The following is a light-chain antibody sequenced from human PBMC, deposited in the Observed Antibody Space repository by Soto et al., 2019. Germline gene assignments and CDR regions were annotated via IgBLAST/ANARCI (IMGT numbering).Light chain of an antibody. CDR2: AAS. Sequence: DIQLTQSPSFLSASVGDRVTITCRASQGIRDFLAWYQQKPGQPPKLLIYAASTLQTGVPTRFSGIASGTDFTLIISNLQPADFATYYCQQFNVYPLTFGGGPKVELK. CDR3: QQFNVYPLT. CDR1: QGIRDF. J-gene: IGKJ4*01. V-gene: IGKV1-9*01.